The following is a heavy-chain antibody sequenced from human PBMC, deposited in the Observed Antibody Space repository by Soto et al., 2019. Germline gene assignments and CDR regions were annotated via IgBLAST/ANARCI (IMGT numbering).Heavy chain of an antibody. Sequence: SETLSLTCAVYGGSFSCYYWSWIRQPPGKGLEWIGEINHSGSTNYNPSLKSRVTISVDTSKSQFSLKLSSVTAADTAVYYCVRETGMDVWGQGTTVTVSS. CDR2: INHSGST. D-gene: IGHD1-26*01. J-gene: IGHJ6*02. V-gene: IGHV4-34*01. CDR3: VRETGMDV. CDR1: GGSFSCYY.